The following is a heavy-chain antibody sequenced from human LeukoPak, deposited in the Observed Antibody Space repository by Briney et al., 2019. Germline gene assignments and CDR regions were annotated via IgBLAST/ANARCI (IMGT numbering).Heavy chain of an antibody. CDR1: GYTFIGHY. D-gene: IGHD6-13*01. CDR3: SRVAAGCRRYYFYLDG. V-gene: IGHV1-2*02. J-gene: IGHJ6*03. Sequence: ASVTVSFKASGYTFIGHYMHWVRQAPGQGLEWMGWINPNNGGTNYAQKFQDRVTHTRDTSISTAYLELSRLTSDAAAVYSFSRVAAGCRRYYFYLDGWGKGSTV. CDR2: INPNNGGT.